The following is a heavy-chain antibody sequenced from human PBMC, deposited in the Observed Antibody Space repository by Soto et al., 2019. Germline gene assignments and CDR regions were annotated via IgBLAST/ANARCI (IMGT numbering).Heavy chain of an antibody. CDR1: GFSFSIYS. V-gene: IGHV3-23*01. D-gene: IGHD2-21*01. CDR2: MSATGGST. J-gene: IGHJ3*02. Sequence: EVQLLESGGDLIQPGGSLRLSCAASGFSFSIYSMSWVRQVPGKGLEWVSGMSATGGSTYYADSVRGRFTTSRDNSRNTLYLQMNSLRSYYTSVCYCAISWGDTWQQSPCDIWGLGTMVPVSA. CDR3: AISWGDTWQQSPCDI.